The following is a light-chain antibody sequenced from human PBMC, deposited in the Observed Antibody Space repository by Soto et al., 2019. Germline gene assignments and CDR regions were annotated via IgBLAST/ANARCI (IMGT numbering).Light chain of an antibody. Sequence: SVLAQPRSVSGSPGQSVTISCTGTSSDVGGYDFVSWYQQHPGEAPKLMISDVSKRPSGVPDRFSGSKSGNTASLTISGLQAEDEADYYCCSYAGDLALFGGGTKVTVL. CDR3: CSYAGDLAL. J-gene: IGLJ2*01. CDR1: SSDVGGYDF. CDR2: DVS. V-gene: IGLV2-11*01.